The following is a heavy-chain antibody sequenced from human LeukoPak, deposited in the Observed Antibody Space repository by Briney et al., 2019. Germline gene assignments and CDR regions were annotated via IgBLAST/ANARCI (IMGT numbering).Heavy chain of an antibody. J-gene: IGHJ4*02. D-gene: IGHD1-26*01. CDR2: IYHNEKT. CDR3: VTVPPYRSFAN. V-gene: IGHV4-38-2*01. Sequence: SETLSFTCAVSGYSSISDYYLGWVRQPPGKRLEWIGNIYHNEKTYYNPSLKSRVTLSVDTSKNQFSLRLSSVTAADTAVYYCVTVPPYRSFANWGPGTLVTVSS. CDR1: GYSSISDYY.